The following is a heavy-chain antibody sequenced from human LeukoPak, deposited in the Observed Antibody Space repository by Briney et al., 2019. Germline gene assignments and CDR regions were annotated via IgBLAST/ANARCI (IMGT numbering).Heavy chain of an antibody. J-gene: IGHJ4*02. Sequence: GGSLRLSCAASGFTFSSYGMHWVRQAPGKGLEWVAVIWYDGSNKYYADSVKGRFTISRDNSKNTLYQQMNSLRAEDTAVYYCARDFSPDYYDSSGYYPQVEYWGQGTLVTVSS. CDR1: GFTFSSYG. CDR3: ARDFSPDYYDSSGYYPQVEY. D-gene: IGHD3-22*01. CDR2: IWYDGSNK. V-gene: IGHV3-33*01.